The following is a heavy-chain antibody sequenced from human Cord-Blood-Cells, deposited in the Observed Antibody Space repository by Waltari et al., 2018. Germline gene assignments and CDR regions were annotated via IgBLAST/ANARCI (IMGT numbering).Heavy chain of an antibody. CDR1: GGSISSYY. CDR2: IYTSGST. Sequence: QVQLQESGPGLVKPSETLSLTCTVSGGSISSYYWSWIRQPAGKGLEWIGRIYTSGSTNYNPSLKSRVTMSVDTSKNQFSLKLSSVTAADTAVYYCAREPSITIFGVVTPYYYYYMDVWGKGTTVTVSS. J-gene: IGHJ6*03. V-gene: IGHV4-4*07. CDR3: AREPSITIFGVVTPYYYYYMDV. D-gene: IGHD3-3*01.